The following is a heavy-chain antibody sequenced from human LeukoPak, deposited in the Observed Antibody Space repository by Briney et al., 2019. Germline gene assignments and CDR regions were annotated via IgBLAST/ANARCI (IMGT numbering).Heavy chain of an antibody. CDR1: G. J-gene: IGHJ5*02. CDR3: ARDYTGYFP. CDR2: IKTDGSEK. V-gene: IGHV3-7*03. Sequence: GGSLRLSCAASGWVRQAPGKGLEWVANIKTDGSEKYYVDSVKGRFTISRDNAKNSLYLQMNSLRAEDTAVYYCARDYTGYFPWGQGTLVIVSS. D-gene: IGHD3-9*01.